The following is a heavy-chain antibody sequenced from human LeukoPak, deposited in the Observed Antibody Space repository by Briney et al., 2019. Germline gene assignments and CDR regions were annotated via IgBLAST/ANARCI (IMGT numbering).Heavy chain of an antibody. CDR2: IRSKAYGGTT. CDR1: GFTFGIYD. D-gene: IGHD4-17*01. CDR3: TRDLLYGDYGGYYYYGMDV. V-gene: IGHV3-49*04. J-gene: IGHJ6*02. Sequence: GGSLRLSCAASGFTFGIYDMNWVRQAPGKGLEWVGFIRSKAYGGTTEYAASVKGRFTISRDDSKSIAYLQMNSLKTEDTAVYYCTRDLLYGDYGGYYYYGMDVWGQGTTVTVSS.